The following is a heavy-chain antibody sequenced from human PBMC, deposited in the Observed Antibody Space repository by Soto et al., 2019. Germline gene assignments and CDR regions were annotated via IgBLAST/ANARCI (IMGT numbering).Heavy chain of an antibody. V-gene: IGHV3-7*01. Sequence: GGSLRLSCAASGFTFSSYWMSWVRQAPGKGLEWVANIKQDGSEKYYVDSVKGRFTISRDNAKNSLYLQMNSLRAEDTAVYYCARDLGGSGSYWSPGSFDYWGQGTLLTVSS. J-gene: IGHJ4*02. CDR3: ARDLGGSGSYWSPGSFDY. D-gene: IGHD3-10*01. CDR2: IKQDGSEK. CDR1: GFTFSSYW.